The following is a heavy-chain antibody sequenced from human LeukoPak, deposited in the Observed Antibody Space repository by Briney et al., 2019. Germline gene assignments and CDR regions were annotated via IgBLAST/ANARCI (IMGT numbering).Heavy chain of an antibody. Sequence: SETLSLTCTVSGGSISNYYWNWIRQPPGKGLEWIGYIYYSGNTNYNPSLKSRVTISKDTSKNQFPLKMSSVTAADTAVYYCARVYGYGYYYMDVWGKGTTVTVSS. D-gene: IGHD5-18*01. CDR3: ARVYGYGYYYMDV. V-gene: IGHV4-59*01. CDR1: GGSISNYY. CDR2: IYYSGNT. J-gene: IGHJ6*03.